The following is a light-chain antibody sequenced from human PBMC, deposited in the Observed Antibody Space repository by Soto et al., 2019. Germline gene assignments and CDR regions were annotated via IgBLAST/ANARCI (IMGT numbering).Light chain of an antibody. Sequence: EIVLTQSPGTLSLSPGERATLSCRASQGVSSNYLAWYQQKPGQAPRLLIYDTSSRATDIPDRFSGRGSGTDFTLTISRLEPEDSAVYYCQQYASPWTLGQGTKVEIK. CDR3: QQYASPWT. CDR2: DTS. J-gene: IGKJ1*01. CDR1: QGVSSNY. V-gene: IGKV3-20*01.